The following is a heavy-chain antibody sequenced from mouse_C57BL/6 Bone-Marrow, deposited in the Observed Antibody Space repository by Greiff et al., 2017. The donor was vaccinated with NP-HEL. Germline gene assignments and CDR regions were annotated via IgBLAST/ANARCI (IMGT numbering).Heavy chain of an antibody. CDR2: INYDGSST. CDR1: GFTFSDYY. J-gene: IGHJ2*01. V-gene: IGHV5-16*01. CDR3: ARERYYFDF. Sequence: EVKVVESEGGLVQPGSSMKLSCTASGFTFSDYYMAWVRQVPEKGLEWVANINYDGSSTYYLDSLQSRFIISRDNAKNILYLQLRSLNSEDTATYYCARERYYFDFWGPVTTLTVSS.